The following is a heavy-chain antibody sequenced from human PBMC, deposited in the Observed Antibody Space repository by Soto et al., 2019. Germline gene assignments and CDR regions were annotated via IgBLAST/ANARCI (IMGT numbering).Heavy chain of an antibody. V-gene: IGHV4-39*01. J-gene: IGHJ4*02. D-gene: IGHD3-10*01. CDR2: IYYSGST. CDR1: GGSISSYY. Sequence: SETLSLTCTVSGGSISSYYWGWIRQPPGKGLEWIGSIYYSGSTYYNPSLKSRVTISVDTSKNQFSLKLSSVTAADTAVYYCTVLLWFGELLTLDYWGQGTLVTVSS. CDR3: TVLLWFGELLTLDY.